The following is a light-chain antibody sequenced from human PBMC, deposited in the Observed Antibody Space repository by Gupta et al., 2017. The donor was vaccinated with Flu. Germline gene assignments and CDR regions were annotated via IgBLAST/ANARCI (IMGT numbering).Light chain of an antibody. J-gene: IGKJ4*01. CDR2: GAS. CDR3: QQYNNWPPCT. CDR1: QSVRSN. Sequence: ATLSVSPGERATLSCRASQSVRSNLAWYQQKPGQAPRLLIYGASTRATGIPARFSGSGSGTEFTLTISSLQSEDFAVYYCQQYNNWPPCTFGGGTKVEIK. V-gene: IGKV3-15*01.